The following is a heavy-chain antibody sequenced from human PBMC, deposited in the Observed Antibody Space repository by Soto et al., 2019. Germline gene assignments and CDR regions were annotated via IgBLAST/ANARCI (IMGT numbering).Heavy chain of an antibody. CDR1: GYTFTSYG. CDR2: ISAYNGNT. J-gene: IGHJ6*02. V-gene: IGHV1-18*01. D-gene: IGHD3-10*01. CDR3: ARDCTYYYGSGSYSPTDGMDV. Sequence: ASVKVSCQASGYTFTSYGISWVRQAPGQGLEWMGWISAYNGNTNYAQKLQGRVTMTTDTSTSTAYMELRSLRSDDTAVYYCARDCTYYYGSGSYSPTDGMDVWGQGTTVTVSS.